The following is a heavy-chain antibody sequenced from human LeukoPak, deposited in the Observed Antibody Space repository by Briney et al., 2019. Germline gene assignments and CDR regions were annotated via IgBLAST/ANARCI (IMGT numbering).Heavy chain of an antibody. D-gene: IGHD2-2*01. CDR2: IIPIFGTP. V-gene: IGHV1-69*01. J-gene: IGHJ4*02. Sequence: GSSVKVSCKTSGGTFSSYTISWVRQAPGQGLEWMGGIIPIFGTPHYAQKFQDRVTITADASTSTAYMELSSLRSEDTAVFYCAREGGPDVIVPAALSEYFFDFWGQGTLVTVSS. CDR1: GGTFSSYT. CDR3: AREGGPDVIVPAALSEYFFDF.